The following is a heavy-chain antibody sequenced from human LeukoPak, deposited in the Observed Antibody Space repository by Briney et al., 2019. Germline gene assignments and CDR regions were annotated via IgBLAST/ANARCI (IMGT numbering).Heavy chain of an antibody. CDR3: ARDRSSSGRGYYYYGMDV. V-gene: IGHV4-59*01. CDR2: IYYSGST. J-gene: IGHJ6*02. D-gene: IGHD6-13*01. Sequence: SETQSLTCTVSGGSISSYYWSWIRQPPGKGLEWIGYIYYSGSTNYNPSLKSRVTISVDTSKNQFSLKLSSVTAADTAVYYCARDRSSSGRGYYYYGMDVWGQGTTVTVSS. CDR1: GGSISSYY.